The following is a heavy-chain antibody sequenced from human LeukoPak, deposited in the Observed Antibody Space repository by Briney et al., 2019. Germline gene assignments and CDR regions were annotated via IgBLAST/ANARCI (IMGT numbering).Heavy chain of an antibody. CDR3: ARLSRGYYYDSSGYYSSYYYYGMDV. Sequence: GGSLRLSCVVSGFMFSSNTMTWVRQAPGKGLEWVSYISSSGSTIYYADSVKGRFTISRDNAKNSLYLQMNSLRAEDTAVYYCARLSRGYYYDSSGYYSSYYYYGMDVWGQGTTVTVSS. V-gene: IGHV3-48*03. CDR1: GFMFSSNT. D-gene: IGHD3-22*01. CDR2: ISSSGSTI. J-gene: IGHJ6*02.